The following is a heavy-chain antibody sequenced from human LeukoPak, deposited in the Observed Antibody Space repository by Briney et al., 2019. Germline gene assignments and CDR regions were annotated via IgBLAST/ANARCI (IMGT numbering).Heavy chain of an antibody. V-gene: IGHV3-48*03. CDR2: TSSGGAII. D-gene: IGHD2-8*01. CDR3: ATTYCTDGVCP. Sequence: GGSLRLSCAASGFTFSTYEMNWVRQAPGKGLEWVSYTSSGGAIIYYADSVKGRFTISRDNAKNSLYLQMNSLRAEDTAVYYCATTYCTDGVCPWDQGTLVTVSS. CDR1: GFTFSTYE. J-gene: IGHJ5*02.